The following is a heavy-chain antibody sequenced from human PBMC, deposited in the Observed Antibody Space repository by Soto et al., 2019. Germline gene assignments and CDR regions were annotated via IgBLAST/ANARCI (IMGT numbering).Heavy chain of an antibody. V-gene: IGHV1-46*03. J-gene: IGHJ3*02. CDR1: GYTFTSYY. CDR3: ARAYYYYDSSGYYGGAFDI. D-gene: IGHD3-22*01. CDR2: INPSGGST. Sequence: ASVKVSCKASGYTFTSYYMHCVRQAPGQGLEWMGIINPSGGSTSYAQKFQGRVTMTRDTSTSTVYMELSSLRSEDTAVYYCARAYYYYDSSGYYGGAFDIWGQGTMVTVSS.